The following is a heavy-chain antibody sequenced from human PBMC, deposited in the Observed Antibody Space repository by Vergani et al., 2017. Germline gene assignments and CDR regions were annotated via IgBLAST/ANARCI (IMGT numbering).Heavy chain of an antibody. D-gene: IGHD5-12*01. V-gene: IGHV3-66*01. J-gene: IGHJ3*02. Sequence: EVQLVESGGGFVQPGGSLRLSCAASGFTVSSNYMSWVRQAPGKGLEWVSVIYSGGSTYYADSVKVRFTISRDNSKNSLYLQMNSLRAEDTAVYYCARALREDIVAIPDAFDIWGQGTMVTVSS. CDR3: ARALREDIVAIPDAFDI. CDR1: GFTVSSNY. CDR2: IYSGGST.